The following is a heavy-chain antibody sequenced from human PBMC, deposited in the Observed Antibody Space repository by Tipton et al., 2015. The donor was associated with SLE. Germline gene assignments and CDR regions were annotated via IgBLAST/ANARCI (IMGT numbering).Heavy chain of an antibody. CDR3: ARRRYYNFWKE. D-gene: IGHD3-3*01. CDR2: INHSGTT. CDR1: GESFTDRY. V-gene: IGHV4-34*01. Sequence: TLSLTCAVYGESFTDRYWSWIRQPPGKGLEWIGEINHSGTTYYNPSLKSRVTISRDTSNDQFSLRLNSVTAADSGVYYCARRRYYNFWKEWGQGTLVSVSS. J-gene: IGHJ4*02.